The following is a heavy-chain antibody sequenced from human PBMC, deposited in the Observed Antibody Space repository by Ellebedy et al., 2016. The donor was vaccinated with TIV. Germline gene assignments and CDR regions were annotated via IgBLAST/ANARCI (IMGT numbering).Heavy chain of an antibody. CDR2: ISGSGGST. J-gene: IGHJ6*02. CDR1: GFTFSSYA. D-gene: IGHD3-16*01. CDR3: AKSVGGNAYGMDV. Sequence: GESLKISXAASGFTFSSYAMSWVRQAPGKGLEWVSAISGSGGSTYYADSVKGRFTISRDNSKNTLYLQMNSLRAEDTAVYYCAKSVGGNAYGMDVWGQGTTVTVSS. V-gene: IGHV3-23*01.